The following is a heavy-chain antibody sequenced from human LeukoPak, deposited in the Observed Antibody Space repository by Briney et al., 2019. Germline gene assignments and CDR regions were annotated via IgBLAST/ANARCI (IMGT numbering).Heavy chain of an antibody. J-gene: IGHJ4*02. D-gene: IGHD3-9*01. V-gene: IGHV3-23*01. CDR1: GFTFSSYA. Sequence: GGSLRLSCAASGFTFSSYAMSWVRQAPGKGPEWVSAISGSGGSTYYADSVKGRFTISRDNSKNTLYLQMNSLRAEDTAVYYCAKDIISGRLRYFDWLGAYFDYWGQGTLVTVSS. CDR2: ISGSGGST. CDR3: AKDIISGRLRYFDWLGAYFDY.